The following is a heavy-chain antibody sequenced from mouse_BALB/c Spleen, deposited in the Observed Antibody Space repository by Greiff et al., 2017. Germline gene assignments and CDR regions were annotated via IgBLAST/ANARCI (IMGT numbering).Heavy chain of an antibody. CDR1: GYTFSSYW. Sequence: QVQLQQSGAELMKPGASVKISCKATGYTFSSYWIEWVKQRPGHGLEWIGEILPGSGSTNYNEKFKGKATFTADTSSNTAYMQLSSLTSEDSAVYYCARRSYGYDYYAMDYWGQGTSVTVSS. CDR2: ILPGSGST. J-gene: IGHJ4*01. CDR3: ARRSYGYDYYAMDY. V-gene: IGHV1-9*01. D-gene: IGHD1-2*01.